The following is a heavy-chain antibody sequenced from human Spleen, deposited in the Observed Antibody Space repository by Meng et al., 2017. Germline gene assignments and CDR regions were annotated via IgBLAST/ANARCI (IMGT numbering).Heavy chain of an antibody. CDR1: GGSISSSSYY. CDR3: ARMFSSGWLPRGSFDY. CDR2: IYYSGST. D-gene: IGHD6-25*01. Sequence: GSLRLSCIVSGGSISSSSYYWGWIRQPPGKGLEWIGSIYYSGSTYYNPSLKSRVTISVDTSKNQFTLELSSLTAADTAVYYCARMFSSGWLPRGSFDYWGQGTLVTVSS. J-gene: IGHJ4*02. V-gene: IGHV4-39*06.